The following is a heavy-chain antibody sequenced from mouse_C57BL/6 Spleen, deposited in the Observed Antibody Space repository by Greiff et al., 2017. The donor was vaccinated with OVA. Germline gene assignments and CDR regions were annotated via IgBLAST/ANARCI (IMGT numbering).Heavy chain of an antibody. CDR3: AREECNFAWFAY. V-gene: IGHV1-81*01. D-gene: IGHD2-1*01. J-gene: IGHJ3*01. Sequence: VKLMESGAELARPGASVKLSCKASGYTFTSYGISWVKQRTGQGLEWIGEIYPRSGNTYYNEKFKGKATLTADKSSSTAYMELRSLTSEDSAVYFCAREECNFAWFAYWGQGTLVTVSA. CDR2: IYPRSGNT. CDR1: GYTFTSYG.